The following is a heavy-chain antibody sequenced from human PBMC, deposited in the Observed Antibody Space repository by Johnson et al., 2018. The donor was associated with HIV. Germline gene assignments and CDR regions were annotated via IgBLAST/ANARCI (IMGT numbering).Heavy chain of an antibody. J-gene: IGHJ3*02. CDR1: GFTFSSYG. V-gene: IGHV3-33*01. D-gene: IGHD6-6*01. CDR2: IWYDGSNK. CDR3: ARDIGIAARRLNAFEI. Sequence: QVQLVESGGGVVQPGRSLRLSCAASGFTFSSYGMHWVRQAPGKGLEWVAVIWYDGSNKYYADSVKGRFTISRDNSKNTLYLQMNSLRAEDTAVYYCARDIGIAARRLNAFEIWGQGTMVTVSS.